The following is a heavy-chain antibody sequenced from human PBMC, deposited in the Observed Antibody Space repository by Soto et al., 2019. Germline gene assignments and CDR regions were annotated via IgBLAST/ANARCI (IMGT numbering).Heavy chain of an antibody. V-gene: IGHV3-23*01. Sequence: GGSLRLSCAASGFPLSTYGMTWVRQAPGKGLEWVSAITGTGGNTYYVDSVKGRFTSSRDSSKNMLYLQVNSLRVEDTAVYYCARIRGYWYGLDVWGQGTTVTVSS. J-gene: IGHJ6*02. CDR3: ARIRGYWYGLDV. CDR2: ITGTGGNT. CDR1: GFPLSTYG.